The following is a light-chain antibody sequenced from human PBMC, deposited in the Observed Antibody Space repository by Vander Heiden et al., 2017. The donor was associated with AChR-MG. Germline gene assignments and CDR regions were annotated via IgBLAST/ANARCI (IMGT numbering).Light chain of an antibody. V-gene: IGLV2-14*03. Sequence: QSALTQPASLSASPGQSITITCTGTSSDVGGYNYVSWYQQHPGKAPKLMIYDVTNRPSGVSNRFSGSKSGNTASLDIFGLQAEDEADYYCSSFTITRNVVFGGGTKVTVL. CDR3: SSFTITRNVV. CDR1: SSDVGGYNY. CDR2: DVT. J-gene: IGLJ2*01.